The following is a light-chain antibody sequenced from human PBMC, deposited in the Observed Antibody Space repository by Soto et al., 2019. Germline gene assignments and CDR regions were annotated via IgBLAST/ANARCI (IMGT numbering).Light chain of an antibody. CDR1: QSVSSSY. Sequence: EIVLTQSPGTLSLSPGERATLSCRASQSVSSSYLGWYQQKPGRAPRLLIYGASSRATGIPDRFSGSGSGTDFTLTISRLEPEDVAVYYCQQYGSSPYTFGRGTKLEIK. CDR2: GAS. CDR3: QQYGSSPYT. V-gene: IGKV3-20*01. J-gene: IGKJ2*01.